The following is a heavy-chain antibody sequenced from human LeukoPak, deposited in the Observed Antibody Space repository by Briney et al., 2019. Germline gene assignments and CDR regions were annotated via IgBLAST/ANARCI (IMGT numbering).Heavy chain of an antibody. Sequence: GGSLRLSCAASGFSFSTYSMNWVRQAPGKGPEWVSSISGSSNYIFYTDSVKGRFTVSRDNAKNSLYLEMNSLGGEDTAVYYCARVSSVPTPRALDYWGQGTLVTVSS. CDR2: ISGSSNYI. D-gene: IGHD4/OR15-4a*01. CDR3: ARVSSVPTPRALDY. CDR1: GFSFSTYS. J-gene: IGHJ4*02. V-gene: IGHV3-21*01.